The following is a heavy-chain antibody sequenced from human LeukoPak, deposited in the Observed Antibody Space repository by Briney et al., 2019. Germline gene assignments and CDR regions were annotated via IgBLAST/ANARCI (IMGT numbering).Heavy chain of an antibody. J-gene: IGHJ4*02. D-gene: IGHD6-13*01. V-gene: IGHV4-39*07. CDR3: ARSRSTAYSSSWYTARSSYFDY. CDR1: GGSISTSSYY. Sequence: PSETLSLTCTVSGGSISTSSYYWGWVRQPPGKGLEWIGNIFYSGSTYYSPSLKSRVTISLDTSRNQFSLKLSSVTAADTAVYYCARSRSTAYSSSWYTARSSYFDYWGQGTLVTVSS. CDR2: IFYSGST.